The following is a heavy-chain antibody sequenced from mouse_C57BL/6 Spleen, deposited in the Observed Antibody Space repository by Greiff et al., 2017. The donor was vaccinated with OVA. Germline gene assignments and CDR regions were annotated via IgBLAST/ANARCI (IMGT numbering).Heavy chain of an antibody. D-gene: IGHD2-3*01. Sequence: DVKLQESGPGLVKPSQSLSLTCSVTGYSITSGYYWNWIRQFPGNKLEWMGYISYDGSNNYNPSLKNRISITRDTSKNQFFLKLNSVTTEDTATYYCAREESDGYYGYWGQGTLVTVSA. CDR2: ISYDGSN. CDR1: GYSITSGYY. J-gene: IGHJ3*01. CDR3: AREESDGYYGY. V-gene: IGHV3-6*01.